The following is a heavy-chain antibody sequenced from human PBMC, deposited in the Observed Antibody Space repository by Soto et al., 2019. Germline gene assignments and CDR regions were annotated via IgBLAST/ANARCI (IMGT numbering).Heavy chain of an antibody. D-gene: IGHD2-2*01. J-gene: IGHJ6*03. V-gene: IGHV1-3*01. Sequence: ASVKVSCKASGYTFTSYAMHWVRQAPGQRFEWMGWINAGNGNTKYSQKFQGRVTITRDTSASTAYMELSSLRSEDTAVYYCARGPVVVPAAPYYYYMDVWGKGTKVTVS. CDR2: INAGNGNT. CDR1: GYTFTSYA. CDR3: ARGPVVVPAAPYYYYMDV.